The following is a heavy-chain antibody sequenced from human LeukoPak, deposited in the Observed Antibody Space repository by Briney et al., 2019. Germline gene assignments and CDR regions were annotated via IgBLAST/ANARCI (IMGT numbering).Heavy chain of an antibody. Sequence: VASVKVSCKASGYTFTSYGISWVRQAPGQGLELKGIINPSGGSTSYAQKFQGRVTMTSDTSTSTVYMELSGLSSEDTAVYYCARDYKERDAFDIWGQGTMVTVSS. CDR2: INPSGGST. D-gene: IGHD1-14*01. CDR3: ARDYKERDAFDI. CDR1: GYTFTSYG. V-gene: IGHV1-46*01. J-gene: IGHJ3*02.